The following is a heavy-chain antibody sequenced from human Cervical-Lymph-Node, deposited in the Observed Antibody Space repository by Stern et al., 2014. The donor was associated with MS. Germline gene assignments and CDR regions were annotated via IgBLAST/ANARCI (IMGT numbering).Heavy chain of an antibody. CDR3: ARRGSARRGSGWLDP. D-gene: IGHD3-10*01. CDR1: GGTSNSHG. CDR2: IITDLSTI. V-gene: IGHV1-69*01. J-gene: IGHJ5*02. Sequence: VHLVESGAEVKKPGSSVKVSCKASGGTSNSHGISWVRQAPGQGLEWMGGIITDLSTIDYAQKFQGRVTITADESTSTTYMELSSLRSEDTAVYYCARRGSARRGSGWLDPWGQGTLVTVSS.